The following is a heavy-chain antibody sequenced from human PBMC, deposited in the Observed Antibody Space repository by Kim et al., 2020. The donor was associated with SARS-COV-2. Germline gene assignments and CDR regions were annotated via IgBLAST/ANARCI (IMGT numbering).Heavy chain of an antibody. CDR3: AKDMVPVRGVVLDGMDV. CDR1: GFTFSSYA. J-gene: IGHJ6*02. CDR2: ISGSGGST. V-gene: IGHV3-23*01. D-gene: IGHD3-10*01. Sequence: GGSLRLSCAASGFTFSSYAMSWVRQAPGKGLEWVSAISGSGGSTYYADSVKGRFTISRDNSKNTLYLQMNSLRAEDTAVYYCAKDMVPVRGVVLDGMDVWGQGTTVTVSS.